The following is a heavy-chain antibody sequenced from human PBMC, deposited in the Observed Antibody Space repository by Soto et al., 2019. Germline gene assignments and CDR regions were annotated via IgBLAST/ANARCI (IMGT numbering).Heavy chain of an antibody. D-gene: IGHD2-21*02. CDR2: MNGDGSSI. V-gene: IGHV3-74*01. Sequence: EVLLVESGGGRVQPGGSLRLSCAASEFPFGGEWMHWVRQAPGKGLMWVSRMNGDGSSIAYADSVKGRFTISRDNAKNTLYLQMNSLRADDTALYYCLRSYGDPPGWGQGTLVIVSS. CDR1: EFPFGGEW. J-gene: IGHJ4*02. CDR3: LRSYGDPPG.